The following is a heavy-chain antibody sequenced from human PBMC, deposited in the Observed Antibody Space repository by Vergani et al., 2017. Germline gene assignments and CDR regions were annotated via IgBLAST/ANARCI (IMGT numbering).Heavy chain of an antibody. J-gene: IGHJ4*02. CDR1: GFTFSSYG. D-gene: IGHD3-9*01. CDR2: IRYDGSNK. CDR3: ACATYYDILTGHYPDY. V-gene: IGHV3-30*02. Sequence: QVQLVESGGGVVQPGGSLRLSCAASGFTFSSYGMHWVRQAPGKGLEWVAFIRYDGSNKYYADSVKGRFTISRDNSKNTLYLQMNSLRAEDTAVYYCACATYYDILTGHYPDYWDQGTLVTVSS.